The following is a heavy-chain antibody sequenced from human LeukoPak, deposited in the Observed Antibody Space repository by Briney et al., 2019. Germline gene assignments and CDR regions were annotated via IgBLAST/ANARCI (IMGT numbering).Heavy chain of an antibody. D-gene: IGHD2-15*01. CDR3: ARRKSVVVGFDY. CDR2: ISGSGGST. CDR1: GFTFSSYA. J-gene: IGHJ4*02. Sequence: AGGSLRLSCAASGFTFSSYAMSWVRQAPGKGLEWVSAISGSGGSTYYADSVKGRFTISRDNSKNTLYLQMNSLRAEDTAVYYCARRKSVVVGFDYWGQGTLVTVSS. V-gene: IGHV3-23*01.